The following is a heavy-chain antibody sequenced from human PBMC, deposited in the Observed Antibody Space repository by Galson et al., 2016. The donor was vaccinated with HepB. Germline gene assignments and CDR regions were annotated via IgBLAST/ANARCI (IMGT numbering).Heavy chain of an antibody. CDR3: ARGDGRGFYYYGMDV. CDR2: IHYSGKT. CDR1: GGSISSY. J-gene: IGHJ6*02. Sequence: SETLSLTCTVSGGSISSYWSWIRQPPGKGLEWIGYIHYSGKTNYNPSLRSRVIISVDTSKNQFSLKLSSVTAADTAVYYCARGDGRGFYYYGMDVWGQGTTVTVSS. V-gene: IGHV4-59*01. D-gene: IGHD2-15*01.